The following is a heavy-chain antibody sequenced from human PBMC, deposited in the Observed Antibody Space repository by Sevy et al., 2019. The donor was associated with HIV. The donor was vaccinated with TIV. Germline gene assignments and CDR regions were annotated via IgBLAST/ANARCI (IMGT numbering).Heavy chain of an antibody. CDR3: ARGAATVVSPFGY. V-gene: IGHV3-21*01. CDR1: RFTFSSYS. D-gene: IGHD4-17*01. J-gene: IGHJ4*02. Sequence: GGSLRLSCAASRFTFSSYSMNWVRQAPGKGLEWVSSITSSSSYIYYSDSVKGRFTISRDNAKNSLYLQMNSLRAEDTAVYYCARGAATVVSPFGYWGQGTLVTVSS. CDR2: ITSSSSYI.